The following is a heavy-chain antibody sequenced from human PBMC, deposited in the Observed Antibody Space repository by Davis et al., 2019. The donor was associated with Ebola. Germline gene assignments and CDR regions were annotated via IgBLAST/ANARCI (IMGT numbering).Heavy chain of an antibody. CDR3: ARGALWFAELHYGMDV. J-gene: IGHJ6*02. V-gene: IGHV3-30-3*01. CDR2: ISYDGSNK. CDR1: GFTFSSYA. Sequence: GESLKISCAASGFTFSSYAMHWVRQAPGKGLEWVAVISYDGSNKYYADSVKGRFTISRDNSKNTLYLQMNSLRAEDTAVYYCARGALWFAELHYGMDVWGQGTTVTVSS. D-gene: IGHD3-10*01.